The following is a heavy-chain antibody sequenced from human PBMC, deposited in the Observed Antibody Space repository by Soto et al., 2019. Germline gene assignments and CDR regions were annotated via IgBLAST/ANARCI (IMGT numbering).Heavy chain of an antibody. J-gene: IGHJ4*02. CDR2: INSAGSST. D-gene: IGHD5-12*01. V-gene: IGHV3-74*01. Sequence: EVQPVESGGGVVQPGGSLRLSCAASGFSFNTWMHWVRQAPGKGLVWLSRINSAGSSTTYADSVEGRFFVSRDNAKNTLYLQINSLTADDTAVYYCTRGASGYGNFAYWGQGVLLTVSS. CDR1: GFSFNTW. CDR3: TRGASGYGNFAY.